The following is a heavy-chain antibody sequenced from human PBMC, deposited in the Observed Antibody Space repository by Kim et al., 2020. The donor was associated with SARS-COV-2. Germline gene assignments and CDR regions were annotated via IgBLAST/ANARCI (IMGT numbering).Heavy chain of an antibody. CDR2: IKSKTDGGTT. D-gene: IGHD3-10*01. Sequence: GGSLRLSCAASGFTFSSAWMSWVRQAPGKGLEWVGRIKSKTDGGTTDYAAPVKGRFTISRDDSKNTLYLQMNSLKTEDTAVYYCTTDATRLLWFGDNWFDPWGQGTLVTVSS. CDR1: GFTFSSAW. J-gene: IGHJ5*02. CDR3: TTDATRLLWFGDNWFDP. V-gene: IGHV3-15*01.